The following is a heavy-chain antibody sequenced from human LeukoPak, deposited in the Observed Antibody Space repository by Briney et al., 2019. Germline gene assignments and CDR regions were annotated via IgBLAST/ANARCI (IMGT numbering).Heavy chain of an antibody. CDR1: GYTFTGYY. V-gene: IGHV1-2*06. CDR3: ARDVVVVAAATPDFDY. CDR2: INPNSGGT. D-gene: IGHD2-15*01. Sequence: GASVKVSCKASGYTFTGYYMHWVRQAPGQGLEWMGRINPNSGGTNYAQKFQGRVTMTRDTSISTAYMELSRLRSDDTAVYYCARDVVVVAAATPDFDYWGQGTLVTVPS. J-gene: IGHJ4*02.